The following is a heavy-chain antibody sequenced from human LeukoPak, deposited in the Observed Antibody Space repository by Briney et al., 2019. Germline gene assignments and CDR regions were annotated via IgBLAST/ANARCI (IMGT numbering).Heavy chain of an antibody. CDR2: ISGSGGST. D-gene: IGHD2-2*01. Sequence: GGSLRLSCAASGFTFSSYAMNWVRQAPGKGLEWVAAISGSGGSTYYADSVKGRFTISRDNSKNTLYLHMNSLRAEDTAMYHCAKDHEGIVVVPITMDFWGQGTLVTVSS. CDR3: AKDHEGIVVVPITMDF. V-gene: IGHV3-23*01. CDR1: GFTFSSYA. J-gene: IGHJ4*02.